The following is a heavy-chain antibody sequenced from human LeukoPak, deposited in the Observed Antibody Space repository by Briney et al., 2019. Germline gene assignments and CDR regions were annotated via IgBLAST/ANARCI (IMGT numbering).Heavy chain of an antibody. CDR3: AKDRRLVNYYDSSGRFDY. CDR1: GFTFSSYR. V-gene: IGHV3-48*01. J-gene: IGHJ4*02. Sequence: PGGSLRLSCAASGFTFSSYRMNWVRQAPGKGLEGVSYISSSSRTIYYADSVKGRFTISRDNSKNTLYLQMNSLRAEDTAVYYCAKDRRLVNYYDSSGRFDYWGQGTLVTVSS. CDR2: ISSSSRTI. D-gene: IGHD3-22*01.